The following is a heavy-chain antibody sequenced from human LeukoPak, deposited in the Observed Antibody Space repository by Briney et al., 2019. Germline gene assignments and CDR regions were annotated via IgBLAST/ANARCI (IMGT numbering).Heavy chain of an antibody. CDR1: GGSVSSGSYY. V-gene: IGHV4-61*01. CDR2: IYYSGST. CDR3: ARGRVAGINGDYYYYGMDV. D-gene: IGHD6-19*01. J-gene: IGHJ6*02. Sequence: PSETLSLTCTVSGGSVSSGSYYWSWIRQPPGKGLEWIVYIYYSGSTNYNPSLKSRVTISVDTSKNQFSLKLSSVTAADTAVYYCARGRVAGINGDYYYYGMDVWGQGTTVTVSS.